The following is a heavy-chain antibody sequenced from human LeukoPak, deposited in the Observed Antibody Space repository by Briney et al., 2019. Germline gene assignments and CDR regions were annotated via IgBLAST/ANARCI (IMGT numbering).Heavy chain of an antibody. Sequence: SETLSLTCTVSGYSINSGYYLSWIRQPAGKGLEWIGRIYPGGNNYKPSLKSRVTMSIDTSKNQLSLKLTSVTAADTAVYYCARDSGTTGDVKFDPWGQGTLVTVSS. CDR3: ARDSGTTGDVKFDP. CDR1: GYSINSGYY. J-gene: IGHJ5*02. CDR2: IYPGGN. D-gene: IGHD3-10*01. V-gene: IGHV4-4*07.